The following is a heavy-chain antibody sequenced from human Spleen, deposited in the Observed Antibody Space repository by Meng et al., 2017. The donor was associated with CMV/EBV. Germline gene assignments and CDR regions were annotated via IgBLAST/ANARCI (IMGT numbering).Heavy chain of an antibody. J-gene: IGHJ4*02. CDR3: ARDSTNWSFDY. Sequence: SCKTSGYTFTSRKKHRVRKAPGQGLEWMAIFEPGDGSATYTDKLEGRVTVTSDTSTRTVYMELSSLRSEDTAMYFCARDSTNWSFDYWGQGTLVTVSS. CDR1: GYTFTSRK. V-gene: IGHV1-46*01. CDR2: FEPGDGSA. D-gene: IGHD7-27*01.